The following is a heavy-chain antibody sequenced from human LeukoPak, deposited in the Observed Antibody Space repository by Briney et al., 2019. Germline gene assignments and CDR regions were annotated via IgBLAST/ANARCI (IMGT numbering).Heavy chain of an antibody. V-gene: IGHV1-18*01. CDR2: ISAYKGNT. J-gene: IGHJ4*02. CDR3: ARDRTVGSGWYGGVDY. CDR1: GYTFTSYG. D-gene: IGHD6-19*01. Sequence: ASVKVSCKASGYTFTSYGISWVRLAPGQGREWVGCISAYKGNTNFAQKLQGRVTMTTDTSTSTAYMELRSLRSDDTAVYYCARDRTVGSGWYGGVDYWGQGTLVTVSP.